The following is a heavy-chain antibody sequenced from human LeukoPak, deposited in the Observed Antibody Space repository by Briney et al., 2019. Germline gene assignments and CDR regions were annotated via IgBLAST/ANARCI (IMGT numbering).Heavy chain of an antibody. CDR1: GFTFSDYY. V-gene: IGHV3-11*04. D-gene: IGHD1-26*01. J-gene: IGHJ4*02. CDR2: ISSSGSTI. Sequence: PGGSLRLSCAASGFTFSDYYMSWIRQAPGKGLEWVSYISSSGSTIHYADSVKGRFTISRDNSKNTLYLQMNSLRAEDTAVYYCAKPASGSPPREFDYWGQGTLVTVSS. CDR3: AKPASGSPPREFDY.